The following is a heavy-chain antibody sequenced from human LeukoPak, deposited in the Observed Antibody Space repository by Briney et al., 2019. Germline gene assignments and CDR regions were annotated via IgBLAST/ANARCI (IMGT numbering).Heavy chain of an antibody. CDR3: ARGAYMFDY. CDR1: GFTFSRYW. Sequence: PGGSLRLSCAASGFTFSRYWMRWVRQAPGKGLEWVANIKQDGSEKYYVDSVKGRFTISRDNAKKSLYLQMNSLRGEDTAVYYCARGAYMFDYWGQGTLVTDSS. D-gene: IGHD3-16*01. V-gene: IGHV3-7*04. J-gene: IGHJ4*02. CDR2: IKQDGSEK.